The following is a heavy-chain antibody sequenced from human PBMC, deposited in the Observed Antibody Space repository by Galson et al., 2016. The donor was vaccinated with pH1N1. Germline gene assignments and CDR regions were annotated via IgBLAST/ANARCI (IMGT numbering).Heavy chain of an antibody. CDR2: IFWNDDR. D-gene: IGHD4-17*01. Sequence: PALVKPTQTLRLTCTLSGFSLSTSAVGVGWIRQPPGKALEWLALIFWNDDRYYRPSLKNRLTITKGTSENLVVLTMTNMDPVDTATYYCAHREYGDFVGSFDPWGQGALVTVSS. V-gene: IGHV2-5*01. CDR1: GFSLSTSAVG. CDR3: AHREYGDFVGSFDP. J-gene: IGHJ5*02.